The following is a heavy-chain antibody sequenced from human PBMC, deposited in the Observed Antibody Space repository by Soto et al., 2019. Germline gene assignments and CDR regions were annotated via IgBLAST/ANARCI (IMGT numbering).Heavy chain of an antibody. CDR3: ARSVFRGGSNFVIFDT. CDR1: AYNFAGYW. Sequence: GESLKISCKASAYNFAGYWLGWVRQMPGKGLELMGIIYPGDSDTRYSPSFQGQVTFSADKSISTAYVQWSSLKASDTAIYYCARSVFRGGSNFVIFDTWGQGSLVTVSS. J-gene: IGHJ5*02. D-gene: IGHD1-26*01. V-gene: IGHV5-51*01. CDR2: IYPGDSDT.